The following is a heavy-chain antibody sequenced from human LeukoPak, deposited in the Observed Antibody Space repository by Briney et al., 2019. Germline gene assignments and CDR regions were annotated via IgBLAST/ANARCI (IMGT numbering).Heavy chain of an antibody. V-gene: IGHV3-30-3*01. Sequence: GRSLRLSCAASGFTFSSYAMHWVRPAPGKGLEWVAVISYDGSNKYYAGSVKGRFTISRDNSKNTLYLQMNSRRAEDTAVYYCARDPDDYVWGSYRYSRRLDYWGQGTLVTVSS. CDR2: ISYDGSNK. CDR3: ARDPDDYVWGSYRYSRRLDY. CDR1: GFTFSSYA. J-gene: IGHJ4*02. D-gene: IGHD3-16*02.